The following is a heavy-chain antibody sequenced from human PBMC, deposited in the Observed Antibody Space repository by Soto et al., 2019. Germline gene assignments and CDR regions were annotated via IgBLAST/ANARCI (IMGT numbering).Heavy chain of an antibody. D-gene: IGHD1-1*01. Sequence: SQTLSLTCAISGDSVSSNSAAWNWIRQSPSRGLEWLGRTYYRSKWYNDYAVSVKSRITINPDTSKNQFSLQLNSVTPEDTAVYYCARVTGTYRRNVVILWFDPWGQGTLVTVSS. CDR1: GDSVSSNSAA. CDR2: TYYRSKWYN. CDR3: ARVTGTYRRNVVILWFDP. V-gene: IGHV6-1*01. J-gene: IGHJ5*02.